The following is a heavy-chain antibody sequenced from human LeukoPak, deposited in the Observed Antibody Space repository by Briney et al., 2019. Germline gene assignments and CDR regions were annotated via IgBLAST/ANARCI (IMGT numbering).Heavy chain of an antibody. Sequence: GGSLRLSCAASGFTLSSSAMSWVRQAPGKGLEGVSGITSGGTTYYADSVKGRFTISRDNSKNTLYLQMNSLRAEDTAVYYCASEFYDYVWGSYRSGNYYFDYWGQGTLVTVSS. D-gene: IGHD3-16*02. CDR2: ITSGGTT. CDR1: GFTLSSSA. V-gene: IGHV3-23*01. J-gene: IGHJ4*02. CDR3: ASEFYDYVWGSYRSGNYYFDY.